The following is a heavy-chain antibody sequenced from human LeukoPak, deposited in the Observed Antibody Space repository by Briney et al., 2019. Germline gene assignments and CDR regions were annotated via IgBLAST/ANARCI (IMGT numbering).Heavy chain of an antibody. CDR2: INHSGST. Sequence: SDTLSLTCAVYGGSFSGYYWTWIRQPAGTRPEWIGEINHSGSTNYNPSLKSRVTISVDTSKNQFSLKLSSVTAADTAVYYCARVQDDSLHWGQGTLVTVSS. CDR3: ARVQDDSLH. CDR1: GGSFSGYY. J-gene: IGHJ4*02. V-gene: IGHV4-34*01. D-gene: IGHD3-3*01.